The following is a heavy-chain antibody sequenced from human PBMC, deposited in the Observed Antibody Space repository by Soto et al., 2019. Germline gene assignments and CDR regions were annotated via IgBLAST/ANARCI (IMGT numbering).Heavy chain of an antibody. Sequence: QVQLVESGGGVVQPGRSLRLSCSASGFTFSDYARHWVRQAPGKGLEWVAVISDDGINKYIADSVKGRFIISRDNSKNTVFLQMSSLGLEDTAIYYGARRLTASGTAMGYWGQGTLVTVSS. V-gene: IGHV3-30-3*01. CDR3: ARRLTASGTAMGY. CDR1: GFTFSDYA. CDR2: ISDDGINK. D-gene: IGHD3-10*01. J-gene: IGHJ4*02.